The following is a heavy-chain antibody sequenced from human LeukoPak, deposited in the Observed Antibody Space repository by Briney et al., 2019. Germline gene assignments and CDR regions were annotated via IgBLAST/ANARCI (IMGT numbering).Heavy chain of an antibody. CDR3: VQTTGWPGFDY. CDR2: IYNGVPT. Sequence: SETLSLTCTTSGAPISRFYWSWVRQPPRQGLEWIGNIYNGVPTFFNPSLKSRVTLSVDTSKTQFSLQLASVTAADTAVYYCVQTTGWPGFDYWGQGILVTVSS. J-gene: IGHJ4*02. CDR1: GAPISRFY. D-gene: IGHD6-19*01. V-gene: IGHV4-4*09.